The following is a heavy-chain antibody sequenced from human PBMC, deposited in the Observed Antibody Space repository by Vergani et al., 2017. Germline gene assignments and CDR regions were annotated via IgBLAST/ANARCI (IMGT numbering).Heavy chain of an antibody. CDR1: GFTFSTYD. CDR2: IGTAGDT. D-gene: IGHD6-6*01. Sequence: EVQLVESGGGLVQPGGSLRLSCAASGFTFSTYDMHWVRQATGKGLEWVSAIGTAGDTYYPGSVKGRFTISRENAKNSLYLQMNGLRAGDTAVYYCAISASSSPSLDYWGQGTLVTVSS. J-gene: IGHJ4*02. V-gene: IGHV3-13*01. CDR3: AISASSSPSLDY.